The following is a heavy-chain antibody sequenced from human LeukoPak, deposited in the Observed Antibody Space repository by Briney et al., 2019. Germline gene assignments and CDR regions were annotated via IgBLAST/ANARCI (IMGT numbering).Heavy chain of an antibody. CDR1: GGSISSSNW. CDR2: IYHSGGT. J-gene: IGHJ4*02. V-gene: IGHV4-4*02. D-gene: IGHD4-17*01. Sequence: PSETLSLTCAVSGGSISSSNWWSWVRQPPGKGLEWIGEIYHSGGTNYNPSLKSRVTISVDKSKNQFSLKLSSVTAADTAVYYCARLVLYGDNSHGDYWGQGTLVTVSS. CDR3: ARLVLYGDNSHGDY.